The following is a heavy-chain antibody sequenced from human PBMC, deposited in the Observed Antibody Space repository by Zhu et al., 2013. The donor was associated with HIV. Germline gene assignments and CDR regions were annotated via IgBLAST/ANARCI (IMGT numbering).Heavy chain of an antibody. J-gene: IGHJ4*02. CDR1: GYTFTGYY. CDR2: INPNSGGT. Sequence: QVQLVQSGAEVKKPGASVKVSCKASGYTFTGYYMHWVRQAPGQGLEWMGWINPNSGGTNYAQKFQGWVTMTRDTSISTAYMELSRLRSDDTAVYYCARDMGIYDFWSGYYKLGYYFDYWGQGTLVTVSS. D-gene: IGHD3-3*01. CDR3: ARDMGIYDFWSGYYKLGYYFDY. V-gene: IGHV1-2*04.